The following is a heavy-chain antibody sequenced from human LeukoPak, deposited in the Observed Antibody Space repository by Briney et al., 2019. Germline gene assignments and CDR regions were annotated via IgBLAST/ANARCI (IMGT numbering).Heavy chain of an antibody. D-gene: IGHD4-23*01. Sequence: GGSLRLSCAASGFTFSSYSMNWVRQAPGKGLEWVSSISSSSSYIYYADSVKGRFTISRDNAKNSLYLQMNSLRAEETAVYYCARDRLVVTYDYWGQGTLVTVSS. CDR3: ARDRLVVTYDY. CDR1: GFTFSSYS. V-gene: IGHV3-21*01. CDR2: ISSSSSYI. J-gene: IGHJ4*02.